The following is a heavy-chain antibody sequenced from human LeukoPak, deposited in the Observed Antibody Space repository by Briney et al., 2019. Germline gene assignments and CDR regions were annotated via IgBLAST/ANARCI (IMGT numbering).Heavy chain of an antibody. CDR1: VGTFSSYA. CDR3: ARASRRALDCGGDCYLNY. J-gene: IGHJ4*02. V-gene: IGHV1-69*05. Sequence: ASVKLSCKASVGTFSSYAISWVRQAPGQRLEWMGRIIPIFATATYAQSFQARVTITTDESTSTAYMELSSLRSEDTAVYYCARASRRALDCGGDCYLNYWGQGTLVTVSS. D-gene: IGHD2-21*02. CDR2: IIPIFATA.